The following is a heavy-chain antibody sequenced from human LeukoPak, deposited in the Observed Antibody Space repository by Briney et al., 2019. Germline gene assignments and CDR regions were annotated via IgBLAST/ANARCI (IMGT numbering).Heavy chain of an antibody. CDR2: INPNSGDT. V-gene: IGHV1-2*02. J-gene: IGHJ5*02. D-gene: IGHD5-24*01. Sequence: GASVKVSCKASGYTFTGYHMHWVRQAPGQGLEWMGWINPNSGDTNYAQKFQGRVTMTRDTSISTAYVELSSLRSDDTAVDYCARVAVEMASWFDPWGQGTLVTVSS. CDR1: GYTFTGYH. CDR3: ARVAVEMASWFDP.